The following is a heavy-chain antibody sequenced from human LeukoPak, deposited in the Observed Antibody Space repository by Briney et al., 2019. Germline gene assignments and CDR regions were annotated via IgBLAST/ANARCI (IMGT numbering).Heavy chain of an antibody. CDR1: GYTFTGYY. J-gene: IGHJ1*01. Sequence: ASVKVSCKASGYTFTGYYMHWVRQAPGQGLEWMGWINPNSGGTNYAQKFQGWVTMTRDTSISTAYMELSRLRSDDTAVYYCARGFWGSGSYSTWFQHWGQGTLVTVSS. CDR3: ARGFWGSGSYSTWFQH. CDR2: INPNSGGT. D-gene: IGHD3-10*01. V-gene: IGHV1-2*04.